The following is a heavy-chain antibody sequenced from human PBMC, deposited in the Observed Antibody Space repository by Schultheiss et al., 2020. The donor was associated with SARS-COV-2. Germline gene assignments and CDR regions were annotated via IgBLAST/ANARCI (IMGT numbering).Heavy chain of an antibody. J-gene: IGHJ5*02. V-gene: IGHV4-39*01. D-gene: IGHD6-19*01. CDR3: ARHQYSSGWYTVTWFGP. CDR1: GGSISSSTFY. Sequence: SQTLSLTCTVSGGSISSSTFYWGWIRHPPGGGLEWIGSIYDSGYTYYNPSLKSRVSISVDTSKNQFSLKLSSVTAADTAVFYCARHQYSSGWYTVTWFGPWGQGALVTVSS. CDR2: IYDSGYT.